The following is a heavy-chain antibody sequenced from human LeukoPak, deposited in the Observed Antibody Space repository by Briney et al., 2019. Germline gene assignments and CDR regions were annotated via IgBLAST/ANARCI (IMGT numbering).Heavy chain of an antibody. D-gene: IGHD1-7*01. J-gene: IGHJ4*02. V-gene: IGHV3-23*01. Sequence: TGGSLRLSCAASGFTFSSYAMSWVHQAPGKGLEWVSAISGSGGSTYYADSVKGRFTISRDNSKNTLYLQMNSLRAEDTAACYCAGWGYNWNYRYFDYWGQGTLVTVSS. CDR3: AGWGYNWNYRYFDY. CDR2: ISGSGGST. CDR1: GFTFSSYA.